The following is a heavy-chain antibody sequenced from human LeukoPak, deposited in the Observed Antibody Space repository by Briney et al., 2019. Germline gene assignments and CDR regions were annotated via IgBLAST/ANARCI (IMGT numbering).Heavy chain of an antibody. CDR2: ISGSGSGT. D-gene: IGHD4-23*01. J-gene: IGHJ4*02. CDR3: VKYTGNSILVRFDY. Sequence: GGSLRLSCAASGFTFSSYAMTWVRQAPGKGLEWVSGISGSGSGTYYADSVKGRFTISRDNSKTTLYLQMNSLRAEDTALYHCVKYTGNSILVRFDYWGQGTLVTVSS. CDR1: GFTFSSYA. V-gene: IGHV3-23*01.